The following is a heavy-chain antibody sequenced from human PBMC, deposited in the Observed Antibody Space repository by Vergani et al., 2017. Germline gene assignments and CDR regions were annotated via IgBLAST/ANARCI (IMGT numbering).Heavy chain of an antibody. J-gene: IGHJ4*02. CDR2: IHPADSDT. D-gene: IGHD3-22*01. Sequence: EVQLVLSGAEVKKPGESLTISCQISGYSFTNYWIGWVRQMPGKGLEWMGIIHPADSDTRYSPSFQGQVAISVDKSISTAYRQRSSRRASDSAMYYCARLYGRDSSGSKYFDYWGQGTLVTVSS. CDR1: GYSFTNYW. V-gene: IGHV5-51*01. CDR3: ARLYGRDSSGSKYFDY.